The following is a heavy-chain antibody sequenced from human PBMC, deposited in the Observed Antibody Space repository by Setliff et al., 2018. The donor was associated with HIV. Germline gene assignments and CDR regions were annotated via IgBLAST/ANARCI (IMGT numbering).Heavy chain of an antibody. CDR3: ARVGPESLPYTWDDEADTFDI. CDR2: ITGYNGNT. V-gene: IGHV1-18*01. CDR1: GYIFTNYG. Sequence: ASVKVSCKASGYIFTNYGISWVRQAPGQGLEWMGWITGYNGNTNYAEEFQGRVTMTIDTSTSTAYLELRSLRSDDTAVYYCARVGPESLPYTWDDEADTFDIWGQGTMVTVS. J-gene: IGHJ3*02. D-gene: IGHD1-1*01.